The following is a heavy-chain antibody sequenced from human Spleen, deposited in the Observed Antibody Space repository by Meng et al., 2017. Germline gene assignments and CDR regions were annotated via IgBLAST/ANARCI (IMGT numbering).Heavy chain of an antibody. CDR1: GGSFSGYY. Sequence: QVQRQQWGAGLLKPSETLSLTCAVYGGSFSGYYWSWIRQPPGKGLEWIGEINHSGSTNYNPSLKSRVTISVDTSKNQFSLKLSSVTAADTAVYYCARVITMVRGRFDYWGQGTLVTVSS. J-gene: IGHJ4*02. D-gene: IGHD3-10*01. CDR3: ARVITMVRGRFDY. V-gene: IGHV4-34*01. CDR2: INHSGST.